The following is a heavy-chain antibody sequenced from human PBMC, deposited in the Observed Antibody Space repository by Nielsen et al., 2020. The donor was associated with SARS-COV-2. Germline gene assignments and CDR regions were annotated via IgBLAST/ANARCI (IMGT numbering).Heavy chain of an antibody. D-gene: IGHD2-2*01. CDR1: GGSVSSNDW. V-gene: IGHV4-4*02. CDR3: ARGDLVVVPSPILGLGPFFYYFYLDV. Sequence: SETLSLTCAVSGGSVSSNDWWTWVRQSPGKGLEWIGEVSHSGRINYNPSLQSRVTLSMDKSKRQFSLRLTSVSAADTAVYFCARGDLVVVPSPILGLGPFFYYFYLDVWGKGTTVIVSS. J-gene: IGHJ6*03. CDR2: VSHSGRI.